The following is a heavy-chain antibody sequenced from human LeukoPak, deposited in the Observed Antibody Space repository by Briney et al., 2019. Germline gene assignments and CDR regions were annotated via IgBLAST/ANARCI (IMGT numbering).Heavy chain of an antibody. Sequence: SETLSLTCTVSGGSISSYYWSWIRQPPGKGLEWIGYIYYSGSTNYNPSLKSRVTISVDTSKNQFSLKLSSVTAADTAVYYCARLSSRGSGSYYNDYWGQGTLVTVSS. CDR1: GGSISSYY. D-gene: IGHD3-10*01. CDR2: IYYSGST. J-gene: IGHJ4*02. V-gene: IGHV4-59*08. CDR3: ARLSSRGSGSYYNDY.